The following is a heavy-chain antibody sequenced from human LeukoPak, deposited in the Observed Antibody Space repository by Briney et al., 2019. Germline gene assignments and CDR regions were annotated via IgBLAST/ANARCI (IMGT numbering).Heavy chain of an antibody. J-gene: IGHJ6*04. Sequence: GGSLRLSCAASGFTFSDYYMNWVRQAPGKGLEWVSAISGSSGNTYYADSVKGRFTISRDNAKNSLYLQMNSLRAEDTAVYYCAELGITMIGGVWGKGTTVTISS. CDR3: AELGITMIGGV. CDR2: ISGSSGNT. CDR1: GFTFSDYY. D-gene: IGHD3-10*02. V-gene: IGHV3-69-1*02.